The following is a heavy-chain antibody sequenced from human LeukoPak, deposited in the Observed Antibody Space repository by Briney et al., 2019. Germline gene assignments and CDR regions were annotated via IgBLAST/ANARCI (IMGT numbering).Heavy chain of an antibody. J-gene: IGHJ4*02. V-gene: IGHV1-18*01. CDR3: ARVVVVPAAILWYFDY. CDR1: GYTFTSYG. CDR2: ISAYNGNT. D-gene: IGHD2-2*02. Sequence: GASVTVSCKASGYTFTSYGISWVRQAPGQGLEWMGWISAYNGNTNYAQKLQGRVTMTTDTSTSTAYMELRSLRSDDTAVYYCARVVVVPAAILWYFDYWGQGTLVTVSS.